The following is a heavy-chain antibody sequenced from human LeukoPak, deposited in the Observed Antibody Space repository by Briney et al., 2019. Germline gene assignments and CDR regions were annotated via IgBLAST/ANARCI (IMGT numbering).Heavy chain of an antibody. J-gene: IGHJ4*02. V-gene: IGHV3-23*01. CDR3: AKGSKDIVVVTGCPPPDY. CDR2: ISVRAEIT. CDR1: GFTFNSYP. D-gene: IGHD2-21*02. Sequence: PGFSLTLSYAASGFTFNSYPMSWVRQPPAKGLDCLPAISVRAEITYSADSVKGRFTISRDNSKHTLYLQMNSPRPEDTAVYFCAKGSKDIVVVTGCPPPDYWGQRTLVTVSS.